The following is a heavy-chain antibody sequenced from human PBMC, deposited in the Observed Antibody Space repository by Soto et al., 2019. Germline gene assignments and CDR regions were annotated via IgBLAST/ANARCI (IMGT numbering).Heavy chain of an antibody. CDR1: GYTFTSYG. Sequence: ASVKVSCKYSGYTFTSYGISWVRQAPGQGLEWMGWISAYNGNTNYAQKLQGRVTMTTDTSTSTAYMELRSLRSDDTAVYYCARDGRGSYYPYYGMDVWGQGTTVTVSS. J-gene: IGHJ6*02. V-gene: IGHV1-18*04. CDR2: ISAYNGNT. D-gene: IGHD1-26*01. CDR3: ARDGRGSYYPYYGMDV.